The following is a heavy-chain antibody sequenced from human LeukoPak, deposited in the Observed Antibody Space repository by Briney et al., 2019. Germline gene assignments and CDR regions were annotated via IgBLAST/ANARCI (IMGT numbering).Heavy chain of an antibody. D-gene: IGHD2-15*01. Sequence: SVKVSCKASGGTFSSYAISWVRQAPGQGLEWMGRIIPIFGTANYAQKFQGGVTITTDESTSTAYMELSSLRSEDTAVYYCARDGTAVVVVAATHRAFDIWGQGTMVTVSS. CDR2: IIPIFGTA. V-gene: IGHV1-69*05. CDR3: ARDGTAVVVVAATHRAFDI. J-gene: IGHJ3*02. CDR1: GGTFSSYA.